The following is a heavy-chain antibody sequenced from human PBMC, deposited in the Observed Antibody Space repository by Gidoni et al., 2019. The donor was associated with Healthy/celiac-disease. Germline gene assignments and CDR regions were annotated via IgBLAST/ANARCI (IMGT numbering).Heavy chain of an antibody. J-gene: IGHJ4*02. Sequence: QLQLQESGQGLVKPSQTLSPTCTVSGGSISSGDYYWSWIRQPPGKGLEWIGYIYYSGSTYYNPSLKSRVTISVDTSKNQFSLKLSSVTAADTAVYYCARELTTVESHFDYWGQGTLVTVSS. D-gene: IGHD4-4*01. CDR3: ARELTTVESHFDY. CDR1: GGSISSGDYY. CDR2: IYYSGST. V-gene: IGHV4-30-4*01.